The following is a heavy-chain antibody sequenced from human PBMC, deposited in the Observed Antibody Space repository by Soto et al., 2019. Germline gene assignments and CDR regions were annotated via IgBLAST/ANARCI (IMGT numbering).Heavy chain of an antibody. V-gene: IGHV3-48*02. D-gene: IGHD6-19*01. Sequence: PGGSRRFSCTASGFPLGDYSMDWVRQAPGKGLEWVSCISYSVTTVHYADSVKGRFTISRDNAKNSLYLQMNSLRDEDTAVYYCARHKCGSGSYADGFDIWGQGTLVTVSS. CDR3: ARHKCGSGSYADGFDI. J-gene: IGHJ3*02. CDR1: GFPLGDYS. CDR2: ISYSVTTV.